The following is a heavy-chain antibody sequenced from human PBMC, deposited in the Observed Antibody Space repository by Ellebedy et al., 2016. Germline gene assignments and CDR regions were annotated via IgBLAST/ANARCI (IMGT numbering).Heavy chain of an antibody. CDR2: IYSGGST. D-gene: IGHD5-18*01. CDR1: GFTFSSYS. CDR3: ARSPTYSYASFDP. J-gene: IGHJ5*02. Sequence: GGSLRLSCAASGFTFSSYSMNWVRQAPGKGLEWVSVIYSGGSTYYADSVKGRFTISRDNSKNTLYLQMNSPRAEDTAVYYCARSPTYSYASFDPWGQGTLVTVSS. V-gene: IGHV3-53*01.